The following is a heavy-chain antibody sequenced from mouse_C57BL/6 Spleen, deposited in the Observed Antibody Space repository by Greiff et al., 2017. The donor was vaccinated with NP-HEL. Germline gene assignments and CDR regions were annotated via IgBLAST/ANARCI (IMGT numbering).Heavy chain of an antibody. CDR2: IDPSDSYT. D-gene: IGHD1-1*01. J-gene: IGHJ2*01. CDR1: GYTFTSYW. Sequence: QVQLQQPGAELVMPGASVKLSCKASGYTFTSYWMHWVKQRPGQGLEWIGEIDPSDSYTNYNQKFKGKSTLTVDKSSSTAYMQLSSLTSEDSAVYYCARGGGYGSSDYFDDWGQGTTLTVAS. CDR3: ARGGGYGSSDYFDD. V-gene: IGHV1-69*01.